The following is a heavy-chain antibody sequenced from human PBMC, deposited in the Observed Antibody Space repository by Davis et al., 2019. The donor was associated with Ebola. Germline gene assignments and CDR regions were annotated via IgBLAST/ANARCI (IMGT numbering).Heavy chain of an antibody. CDR1: GGSFSGYY. Sequence: GSLRLSCAVYGGSFSGYYWSWIRQPPGKGLEWIGEIIHSGSTNYNPSLKSRVTISVDTSKNQFSLKLSSVTAADTAVYYCAREIGYCSGGSCYSGWFDPWGQGTLVTVSS. J-gene: IGHJ5*02. D-gene: IGHD2-15*01. V-gene: IGHV4-34*12. CDR2: IIHSGST. CDR3: AREIGYCSGGSCYSGWFDP.